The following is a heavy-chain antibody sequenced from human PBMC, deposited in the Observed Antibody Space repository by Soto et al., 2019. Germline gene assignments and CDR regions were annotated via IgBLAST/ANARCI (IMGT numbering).Heavy chain of an antibody. CDR2: ISWKDDK. CDR1: GFSLSTSGAG. CDR3: AHRYGGNYYRWDFDY. J-gene: IGHJ4*02. Sequence: QITLKESGPTLVKPTQTLTLTCTFSGFSLSTSGAGVGWIRQPPGKALEWLALISWKDDKRYNPGLKSRLTITKDTSKNQVVLTMTNMDPVDTGTYFCAHRYGGNYYRWDFDYWGQGTLVTVSS. V-gene: IGHV2-5*01. D-gene: IGHD1-26*01.